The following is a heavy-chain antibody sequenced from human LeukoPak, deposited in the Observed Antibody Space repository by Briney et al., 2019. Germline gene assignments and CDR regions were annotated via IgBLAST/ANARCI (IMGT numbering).Heavy chain of an antibody. J-gene: IGHJ6*03. Sequence: SETLSLTCTVSGGSISSYYWSWIRQPPGKGLEWIEYIYYSGSTNYNPSLKSRVTISVDTSKNQFSLKLSSVTAADTAVYYCARVGLGSGSSTGNYYYMDVWGKGTTVTVSS. V-gene: IGHV4-59*01. CDR1: GGSISSYY. D-gene: IGHD3-10*01. CDR3: ARVGLGSGSSTGNYYYMDV. CDR2: IYYSGST.